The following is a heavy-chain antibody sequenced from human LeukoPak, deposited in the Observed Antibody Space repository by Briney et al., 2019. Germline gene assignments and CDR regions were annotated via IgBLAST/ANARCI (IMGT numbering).Heavy chain of an antibody. CDR1: GGSFSGYY. D-gene: IGHD6-13*01. J-gene: IGHJ5*02. CDR2: INHSGST. V-gene: IGHV4-34*01. Sequence: SETLSLTCAVYGGSFSGYYWSWIRQPPGKGLEWIGEINHSGSTNYNPSLKSRVTISVDTSKNQFSLKLSSVTAADTAVYYCARRETYSSSSSGKRNWFDPWGEGTLVTVSS. CDR3: ARRETYSSSSSGKRNWFDP.